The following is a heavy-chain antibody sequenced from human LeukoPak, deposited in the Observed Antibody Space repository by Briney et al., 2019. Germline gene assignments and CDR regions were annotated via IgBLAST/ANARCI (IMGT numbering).Heavy chain of an antibody. Sequence: PSETLSLTCTVPGGSISSYYWSWIRRPPGKGLEWIGYIYYSGSTNYNPSLKSRVTISVDTSKNQFSLKLSSVTAADTAVYYCARGPGGYFDPFDPWGQGTLVTVSS. J-gene: IGHJ5*02. D-gene: IGHD3-9*01. CDR1: GGSISSYY. CDR2: IYYSGST. V-gene: IGHV4-59*13. CDR3: ARGPGGYFDPFDP.